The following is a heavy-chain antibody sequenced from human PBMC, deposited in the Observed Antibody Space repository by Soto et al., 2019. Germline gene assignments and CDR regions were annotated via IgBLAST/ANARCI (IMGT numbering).Heavy chain of an antibody. CDR3: ARDRLGSSGSYNRLFDP. J-gene: IGHJ5*02. CDR1: GYTFTGYC. Sequence: ASVKVSCKASGYTFTGYCMHWVRQAPGQGLEWMGWINPNSGGTNYAQKFQGWVTMTRDTSISTAYMELSRLRSDDTAVYYCARDRLGSSGSYNRLFDPWGQGTLVTVSS. D-gene: IGHD3-22*01. CDR2: INPNSGGT. V-gene: IGHV1-2*04.